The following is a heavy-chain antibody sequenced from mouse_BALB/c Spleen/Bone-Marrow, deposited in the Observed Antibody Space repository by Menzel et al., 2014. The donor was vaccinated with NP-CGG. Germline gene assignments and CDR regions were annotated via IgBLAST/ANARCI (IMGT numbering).Heavy chain of an antibody. CDR3: ARNYDYDGGYYAMDY. CDR2: INPSTGYT. V-gene: IGHV1-7*01. Sequence: QVQLQQPGAELAKPGASVKMSCKASGYNFTSYWMHWVKQRPGQGLEWIGYINPSTGYTEYNQKFKDKATLTADKSSSKAYMELSSLTSEDSAVYYCARNYDYDGGYYAMDYWGQGTSVTVSS. CDR1: GYNFTSYW. J-gene: IGHJ4*01. D-gene: IGHD2-4*01.